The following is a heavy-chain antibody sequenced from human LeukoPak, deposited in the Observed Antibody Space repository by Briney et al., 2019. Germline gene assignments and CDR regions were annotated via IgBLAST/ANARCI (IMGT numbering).Heavy chain of an antibody. D-gene: IGHD1/OR15-1a*01. CDR3: ARCAGTPRYYYYYYYMDV. CDR1: GGSFSGYY. CDR2: INHRGST. Sequence: PSETLSLTCDVYGGSFSGYYWSWIRQPPGKGLEWIGEINHRGSTNYNPSLKSRVTISVDTSKNQFSLRLNSVTAADTAVYYCARCAGTPRYYYYYYYMDVWGKGTTVTVSS. J-gene: IGHJ6*03. V-gene: IGHV4-34*01.